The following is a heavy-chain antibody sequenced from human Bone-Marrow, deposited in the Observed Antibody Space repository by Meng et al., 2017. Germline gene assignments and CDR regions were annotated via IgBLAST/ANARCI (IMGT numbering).Heavy chain of an antibody. CDR1: GCSITTYS. J-gene: IGHJ4*02. CDR3: ARDISSSGYYYGGY. D-gene: IGHD3-22*01. CDR2: IYISGRT. V-gene: IGHV4-4*07. Sequence: SETLSLTCTASGCSITTYSWSWIRQPAGKGLEWIGRIYISGRTNYNPSPKSGVTMSVETCKNQFSLKLSSVTAADTAMYYCARDISSSGYYYGGYWGQGTLVTVSS.